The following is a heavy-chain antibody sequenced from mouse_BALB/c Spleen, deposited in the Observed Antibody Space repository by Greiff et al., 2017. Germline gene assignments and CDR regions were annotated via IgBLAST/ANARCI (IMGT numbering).Heavy chain of an antibody. V-gene: IGHV5-17*02. J-gene: IGHJ4*01. Sequence: EVKLVESGGGLVQPGGSRKLSCAASGFTFSSFGMHWVRQAPEKGLEWVAYIRSGSSTIYYADTVKGRFTISRDNPKNTLFLQMTSLRSEDTAMYYCARLWYAMDYWGQGTSVTVSS. CDR2: IRSGSSTI. CDR3: ARLWYAMDY. CDR1: GFTFSSFG.